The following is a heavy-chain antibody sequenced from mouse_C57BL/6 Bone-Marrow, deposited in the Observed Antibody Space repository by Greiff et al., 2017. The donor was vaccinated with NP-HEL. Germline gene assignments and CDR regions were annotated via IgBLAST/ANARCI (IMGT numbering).Heavy chain of an antibody. CDR3: ARYLLWYYYAMDY. D-gene: IGHD2-1*01. Sequence: QVQLKESGPGLVQPSQSLSITCPVSGFSLTSYGVHWVRQSPGKGLEWLGVIWSGGSTDYNAAFISRLSISKDNSKSQVFFKMNSLQADDTAIYYCARYLLWYYYAMDYWGQGTSVTVSS. CDR1: GFSLTSYG. CDR2: IWSGGST. J-gene: IGHJ4*01. V-gene: IGHV2-2*01.